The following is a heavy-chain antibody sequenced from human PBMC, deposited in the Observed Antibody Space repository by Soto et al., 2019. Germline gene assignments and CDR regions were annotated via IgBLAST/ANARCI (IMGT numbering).Heavy chain of an antibody. J-gene: IGHJ5*02. Sequence: SETLSLTCTVSGGSISSSSYYWGWIRQPPGKGLEWIGSIYYSGSTYYNPSLKSRVTISVDTSKNQFSLKLSSVTAADTAVYYCARQLGYCSSTSCLNNWFDPWGQGTLVTVSS. V-gene: IGHV4-39*01. CDR2: IYYSGST. CDR3: ARQLGYCSSTSCLNNWFDP. D-gene: IGHD2-2*01. CDR1: GGSISSSSYY.